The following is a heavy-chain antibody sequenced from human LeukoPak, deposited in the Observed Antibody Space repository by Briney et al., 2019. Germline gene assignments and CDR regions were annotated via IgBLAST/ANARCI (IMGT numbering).Heavy chain of an antibody. CDR3: AREAGLLSARLLWFGELPFVHFDY. V-gene: IGHV4-34*01. CDR1: GGSFSGYY. J-gene: IGHJ4*02. CDR2: INHSGST. Sequence: PSETLSLTCAVYGGSFSGYYWSWIRQPPGKGLEWIGEINHSGSTNYNPSLKSRVTISVDTSKNQFSLKLSSVTAADTAVYYCAREAGLLSARLLWFGELPFVHFDYWGQGTLVTVSS. D-gene: IGHD3-10*01.